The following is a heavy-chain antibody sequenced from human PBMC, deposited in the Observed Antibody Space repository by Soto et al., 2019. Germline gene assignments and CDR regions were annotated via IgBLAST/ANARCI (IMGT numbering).Heavy chain of an antibody. CDR1: GYTFTSYG. J-gene: IGHJ4*02. D-gene: IGHD6-13*01. CDR2: ISAYNGNT. Sequence: QVQLVQSGAEVKKPGASVKVSCKASGYTFTSYGISWVRQAPGQGLEWMGWISAYNGNTNHAQKLQGRVTMHKATSQSTAYMELRSLRSDDTAVYYCARDSSPRGGLGYWGQGTLVTVSS. CDR3: ARDSSPRGGLGY. V-gene: IGHV1-18*01.